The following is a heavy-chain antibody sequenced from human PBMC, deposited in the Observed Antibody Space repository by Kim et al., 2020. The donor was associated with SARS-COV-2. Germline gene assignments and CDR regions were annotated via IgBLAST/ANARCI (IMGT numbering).Heavy chain of an antibody. CDR2: ICYDGGNK. D-gene: IGHD3-10*01. J-gene: IGHJ6*02. V-gene: IGHV3-33*01. Sequence: GGSLRLSCAASGFAMSSYGMNWVRQAPGKGLGGVSLICYDGGNKSYENSVKGRFTISRDNSKNTLYLQRNSLRAEATAVYYCGRNKAGVFKGLDVWAYGT. CDR1: GFAMSSYG. CDR3: GRNKAGVFKGLDV.